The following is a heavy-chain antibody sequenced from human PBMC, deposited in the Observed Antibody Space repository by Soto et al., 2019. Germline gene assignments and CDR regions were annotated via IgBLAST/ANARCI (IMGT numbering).Heavy chain of an antibody. CDR3: ARICHGEFWSGSQDPGFDP. D-gene: IGHD3-3*01. CDR1: GYTFTSYG. V-gene: IGHV1-18*04. Sequence: QVQLGQSGAEVKKPGASVKVSCKASGYTFTSYGISWVRQAPGQGLEWMGWISAYNGNTNYAQKLQGRVTMTTDPSTSTAYMELRSLRSDDTAVYYCARICHGEFWSGSQDPGFDPWGQGNLVTVSS. J-gene: IGHJ5*02. CDR2: ISAYNGNT.